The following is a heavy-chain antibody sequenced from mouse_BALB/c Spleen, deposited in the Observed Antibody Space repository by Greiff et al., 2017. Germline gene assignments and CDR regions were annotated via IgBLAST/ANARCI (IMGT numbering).Heavy chain of an antibody. V-gene: IGHV1S16*01. CDR3: TYGSIYNFDY. CDR2: INPSNGGT. Sequence: ESGAELVKPGASVKLSCKASGYTFTSYYMYWVKQRPGQGLEWIGEINPSNGGTNFNEKFKSKATLTVDKSSSTAYMQLSSLTSEDSAVYYCTYGSIYNFDYWGQGTTLTVSS. D-gene: IGHD1-1*01. CDR1: GYTFTSYY. J-gene: IGHJ2*01.